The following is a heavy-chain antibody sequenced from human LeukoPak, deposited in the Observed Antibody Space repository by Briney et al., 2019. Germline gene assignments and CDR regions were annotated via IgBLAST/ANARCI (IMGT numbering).Heavy chain of an antibody. Sequence: GGSLRLSCAASGFTFSSYSMNWVRQAPGKGLEGGSYISSSSSTIYYADSVKGRFTISRDNAKNSLYLQMNSLRAEDTAVYYCARGVGTSTSCLKFDPWGQGTLVTVSS. CDR2: ISSSSSTI. CDR1: GFTFSSYS. CDR3: ARGVGTSTSCLKFDP. J-gene: IGHJ5*02. D-gene: IGHD2-2*01. V-gene: IGHV3-48*04.